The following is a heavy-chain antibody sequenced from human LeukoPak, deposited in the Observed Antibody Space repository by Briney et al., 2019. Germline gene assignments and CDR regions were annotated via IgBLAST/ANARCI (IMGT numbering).Heavy chain of an antibody. V-gene: IGHV4-34*01. CDR1: GESFSGYY. CDR3: ARGPYYDFWSGYWVYWFDP. D-gene: IGHD3-3*01. J-gene: IGHJ5*02. Sequence: PSANLSLTCAVYGESFSGYYWSWIRQPPGKGLEWIGEINHSGSTNYNPSLKSRVTISVDTSKNQFSLKLSSMTAADTAVYYCARGPYYDFWSGYWVYWFDPWGQGTLVTVSS. CDR2: INHSGST.